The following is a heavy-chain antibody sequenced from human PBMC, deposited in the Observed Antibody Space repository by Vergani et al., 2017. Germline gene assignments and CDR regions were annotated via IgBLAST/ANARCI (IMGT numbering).Heavy chain of an antibody. CDR2: ISYDGDRR. Sequence: QVHLVESGGGVVQPGRSLTLSCVASGFSFRGLGMHWVRQAPGKGLEWVAMISYDGDRRDYGDFAKGRFTISRDSSKTVYLQMNSLRVEDTAMYFCARERDGYNSLDYGVDVWGQGSTVTVSS. CDR1: GFSFRGLG. V-gene: IGHV3-30*03. D-gene: IGHD5-24*01. CDR3: ARERDGYNSLDYGVDV. J-gene: IGHJ6*02.